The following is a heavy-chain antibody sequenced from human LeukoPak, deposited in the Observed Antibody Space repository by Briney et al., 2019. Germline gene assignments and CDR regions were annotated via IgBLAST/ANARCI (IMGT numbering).Heavy chain of an antibody. J-gene: IGHJ4*02. V-gene: IGHV1-18*01. CDR3: ARRGRGVSFDY. CDR2: ISAYNSNT. Sequence: ASVKVSCKASGYTFTSYDLSWVRQAPGQGLEWMGWISAYNSNTKYAQKLQGRVTMTTDTSTNTAYMELRSLRSDDTAMYYCARRGRGVSFDYWGQGTLVTVSS. D-gene: IGHD1-26*01. CDR1: GYTFTSYD.